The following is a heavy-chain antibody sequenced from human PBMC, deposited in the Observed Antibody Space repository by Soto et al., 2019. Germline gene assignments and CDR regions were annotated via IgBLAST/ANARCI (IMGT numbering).Heavy chain of an antibody. V-gene: IGHV4-30-4*01. D-gene: IGHD2-15*01. CDR3: ARGYCSGGSCYSDRPYFDY. CDR1: GGSISSGDYY. Sequence: QVQLQESGPGLVKPSQTLSLTCTVSGGSISSGDYYWSWIRQPPGKGLEWIGYIYYSGSTYYNPSLKSRVTIPVDTSKNQCSLKLSSVTAADTAVYYCARGYCSGGSCYSDRPYFDYWGQGTLVTVSS. J-gene: IGHJ4*02. CDR2: IYYSGST.